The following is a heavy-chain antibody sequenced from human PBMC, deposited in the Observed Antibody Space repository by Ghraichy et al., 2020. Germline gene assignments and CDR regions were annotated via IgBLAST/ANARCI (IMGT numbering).Heavy chain of an antibody. J-gene: IGHJ4*02. D-gene: IGHD5-12*01. V-gene: IGHV1-18*01. CDR3: ARESERGYSGYLLDY. CDR2: ISAYNGNT. Sequence: ASVKVSCKASGYTFTSYGISWVRQAPGQGLEWMGWISAYNGNTNYAQKLQGRVTMTTDTSTSTAYMELRSLRSDDTAVYYCARESERGYSGYLLDYWGQGTLVTVSS. CDR1: GYTFTSYG.